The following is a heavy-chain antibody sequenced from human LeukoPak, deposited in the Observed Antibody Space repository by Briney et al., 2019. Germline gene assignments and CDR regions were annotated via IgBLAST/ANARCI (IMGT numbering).Heavy chain of an antibody. Sequence: PGGSLRLSCAASGFSFSSYWMSWVRQAPGKGLGWVANIKEDGSEKYYVDSLKGRFTISRDNAKSSLSLQLNSLRAEDTAVYYCARDQGWLQFDNWGQGTLVTVSS. CDR2: IKEDGSEK. V-gene: IGHV3-7*05. J-gene: IGHJ4*02. CDR3: ARDQGWLQFDN. D-gene: IGHD5-12*01. CDR1: GFSFSSYW.